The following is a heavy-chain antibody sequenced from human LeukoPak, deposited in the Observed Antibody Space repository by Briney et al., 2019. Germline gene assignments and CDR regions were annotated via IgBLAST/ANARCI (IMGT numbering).Heavy chain of an antibody. J-gene: IGHJ4*02. CDR1: GFTFSSYA. Sequence: GGSLRLSCAASGFTFSSYAMSWVRQAPGKGLEWVAVISTTSKTIYYVDSVKGRFTISRDNSKNTLYLQMNSLRDEDTAKYYCAKDWVAVGAWGQGTLVTVSS. CDR2: ISTTSKTI. D-gene: IGHD6-19*01. CDR3: AKDWVAVGA. V-gene: IGHV3-23*01.